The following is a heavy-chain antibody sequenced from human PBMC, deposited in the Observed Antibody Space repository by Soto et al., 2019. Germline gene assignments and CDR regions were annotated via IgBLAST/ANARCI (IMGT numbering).Heavy chain of an antibody. CDR3: ARDGDYDFWSGYYTEEPRMDV. D-gene: IGHD3-3*01. CDR1: GFTFSSYA. V-gene: IGHV3-30-3*01. Sequence: GGSLRLSCAASGFTFSSYAMHWVRQAPGKGLEWVAVISYDGSNKYYADSVKGRFTISRDNSKNTLYLQMNSLRAEDTAVYYCARDGDYDFWSGYYTEEPRMDVWGQGTTVTVSS. CDR2: ISYDGSNK. J-gene: IGHJ6*02.